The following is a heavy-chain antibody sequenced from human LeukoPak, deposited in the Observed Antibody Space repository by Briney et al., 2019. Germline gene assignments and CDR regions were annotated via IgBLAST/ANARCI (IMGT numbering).Heavy chain of an antibody. CDR1: GYSISSGYY. J-gene: IGHJ4*02. D-gene: IGHD4-11*01. Sequence: SETLSLTCTVSGYSISSGYYWGWIRQPPGKGLEWIGSIYHSGSTYYNPSLKSRVTISVDTSKNRFSLKLSSVTAADTAVYYCAREYSNSYVDYWGQGTLVTVSS. V-gene: IGHV4-38-2*02. CDR2: IYHSGST. CDR3: AREYSNSYVDY.